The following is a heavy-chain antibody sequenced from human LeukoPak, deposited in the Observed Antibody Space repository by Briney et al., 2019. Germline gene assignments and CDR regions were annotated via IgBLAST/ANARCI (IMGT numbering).Heavy chain of an antibody. CDR2: ISYDGSNK. V-gene: IGHV3-30-3*01. CDR3: AIPYCSGGSCHPWNFQH. J-gene: IGHJ1*01. D-gene: IGHD2-15*01. Sequence: GGSLRLSCAASGFTFSSYAMHWVRQAPGKGLEWVAVISYDGSNKYYADSVKGRFTISRDNSKNTLYLQMNSLRAEDTAVYYCAIPYCSGGSCHPWNFQHWGQGTLVTVSS. CDR1: GFTFSSYA.